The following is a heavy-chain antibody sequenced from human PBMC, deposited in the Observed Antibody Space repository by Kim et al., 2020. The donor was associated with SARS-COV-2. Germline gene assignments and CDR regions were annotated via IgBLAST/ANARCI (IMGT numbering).Heavy chain of an antibody. CDR2: ISSSGSTI. CDR3: ARDSNPLGEQQVRGFDY. V-gene: IGHV3-48*03. D-gene: IGHD3-10*01. CDR1: GFTFSSYE. J-gene: IGHJ4*02. Sequence: GGSLRLSCAASGFTFSSYEMNWVRQAPGKGLEWVSYISSSGSTIYYADSVKGRVTISRDNAKNSLYLQMNSLRAEDTAVYYCARDSNPLGEQQVRGFDYWGQGTLVTVSS.